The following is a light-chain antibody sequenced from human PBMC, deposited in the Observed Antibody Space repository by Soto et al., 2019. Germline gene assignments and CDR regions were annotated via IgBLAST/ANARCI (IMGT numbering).Light chain of an antibody. CDR3: ATWDTSLNGV. V-gene: IGLV1-44*01. CDR1: SSDIGSNT. J-gene: IGLJ3*02. Sequence: QSVLTQPPSASGTPGQTVTISCSGGSSDIGSNTVNWYQQFPGMAPKLLIYSNDQRPSGVPGRFSGSKSGTSASLAISGLQSEDEADYYCATWDTSLNGVFGGGTKLTVL. CDR2: SND.